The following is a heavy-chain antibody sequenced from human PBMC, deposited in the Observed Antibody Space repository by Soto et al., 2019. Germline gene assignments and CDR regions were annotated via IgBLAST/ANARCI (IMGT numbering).Heavy chain of an antibody. Sequence: QVQLVQSGAEVKKPGASVKVSCKASGYTFTSYVISWVRQAPGQGLEWMGWISAYNGNTNYAQKLQGRGTMTTATSTSTADMELRSLRSDDTAVYYCASEWQITFGGVIVKYYYDYGRDVWGQGTTVTVSS. CDR3: ASEWQITFGGVIVKYYYDYGRDV. D-gene: IGHD3-16*02. V-gene: IGHV1-18*01. J-gene: IGHJ6*02. CDR1: GYTFTSYV. CDR2: ISAYNGNT.